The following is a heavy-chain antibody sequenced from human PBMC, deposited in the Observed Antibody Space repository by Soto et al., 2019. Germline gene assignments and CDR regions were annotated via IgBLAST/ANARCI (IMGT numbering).Heavy chain of an antibody. CDR3: ARESRSELGTVEY. Sequence: QVRLQESGPGLVKPSETLSLTCTVSGASISNYYWSWIRQHAGKGLECLGRIYASGTTTYNPSLRSRVTMSVDTSKNQFSLNLNSVTAADTAVYYCARESRSELGTVEYWGQGTLVTVSS. CDR2: IYASGTT. D-gene: IGHD1-1*01. CDR1: GASISNYY. J-gene: IGHJ4*02. V-gene: IGHV4-4*07.